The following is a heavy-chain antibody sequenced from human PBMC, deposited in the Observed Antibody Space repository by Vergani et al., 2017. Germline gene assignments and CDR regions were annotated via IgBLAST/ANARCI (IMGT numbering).Heavy chain of an antibody. V-gene: IGHV3-9*01. CDR2: ISWNSGSI. CDR1: GFTFDDYA. D-gene: IGHD1-26*01. CDR3: AKDISEWELLRYFQH. Sequence: EVQLVESGGGLVQPGRSLRLSCAASGFTFDDYAMHWVRQAPGKGLEWVSGISWNSGSIGYADSVKGRFTISRDNAKNSLYLQMNSLRAEDTALYYCAKDISEWELLRYFQHWGQGTLVTVSS. J-gene: IGHJ1*01.